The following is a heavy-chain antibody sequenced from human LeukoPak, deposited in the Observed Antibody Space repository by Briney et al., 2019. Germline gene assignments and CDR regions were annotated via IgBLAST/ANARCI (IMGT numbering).Heavy chain of an antibody. V-gene: IGHV5-51*01. Sequence: GESLKISCKASGYSSISFWISWGRQMPGKGLEWMGIIYPGDSDTRYSPSFQGQVTISADKTISTAYLQWSSLKASDTAMYCCARHGSSTPYSIGDYWGQGTLVTVSS. J-gene: IGHJ4*02. CDR1: GYSSISFW. D-gene: IGHD2-2*01. CDR2: IYPGDSDT. CDR3: ARHGSSTPYSIGDY.